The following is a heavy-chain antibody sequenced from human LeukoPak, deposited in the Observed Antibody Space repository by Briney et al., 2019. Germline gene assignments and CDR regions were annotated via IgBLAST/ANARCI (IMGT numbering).Heavy chain of an antibody. Sequence: GGSLRLSCAASGLTFSTYAMSWVRQAPGKGLAWVSSLSRSGATTYYADSVKGRFTISRDNSKNTLYLQMNSLRAEDTAVYYCATDPPYGGYYFQYYMDVWGKGTTVTVSS. CDR1: GLTFSTYA. D-gene: IGHD4/OR15-4a*01. CDR2: LSRSGATT. J-gene: IGHJ6*03. V-gene: IGHV3-23*01. CDR3: ATDPPYGGYYFQYYMDV.